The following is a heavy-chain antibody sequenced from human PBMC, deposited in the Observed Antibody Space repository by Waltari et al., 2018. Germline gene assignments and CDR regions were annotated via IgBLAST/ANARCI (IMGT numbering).Heavy chain of an antibody. D-gene: IGHD2-15*01. V-gene: IGHV3-23*01. J-gene: IGHJ6*02. CDR2: IGGSGCRT. CDR1: GFTFSDYD. Sequence: EVQLLGSGGGLGQPGGSLRLSCVASGFTFSDYDMSWVRQGPGKGREWVAGIGGSGCRTYYADSVKGRFTISRDNSKNTLNLLMNSLRVEDTAVYYCAKDPILGRGGTPHNYYGVDVWGQGTTVTVSS. CDR3: AKDPILGRGGTPHNYYGVDV.